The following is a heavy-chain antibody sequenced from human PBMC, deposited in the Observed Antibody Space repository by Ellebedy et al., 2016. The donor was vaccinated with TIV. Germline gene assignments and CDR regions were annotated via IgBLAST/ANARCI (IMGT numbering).Heavy chain of an antibody. J-gene: IGHJ4*02. CDR3: ARHSGYSFDF. V-gene: IGHV4-4*02. Sequence: SETLSLTCAVSGGSISGSNWWSWVRQPPDKGLEWIGHIYLRGSTDYNPSLKSRVTISVDKSKNQFSLRLSSVTAADTAVYYCARHSGYSFDFWGQGTLVTVSS. CDR2: IYLRGST. D-gene: IGHD3-10*01. CDR1: GGSISGSNW.